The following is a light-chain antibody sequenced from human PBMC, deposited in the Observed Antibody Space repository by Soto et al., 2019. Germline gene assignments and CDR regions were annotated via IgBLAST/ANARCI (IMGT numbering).Light chain of an antibody. J-gene: IGKJ4*01. V-gene: IGKV3-11*01. Sequence: EIVLTQYPGTLSLSPGEGATLSCRASQSISSNFLAWYQQKRGQAPRLLIHGASNRATGIPTRFSGSGSGTDFTLTISNLEPEDFAVYYCQQHISWPLTFGGGTKVDIK. CDR3: QQHISWPLT. CDR1: QSISSNF. CDR2: GAS.